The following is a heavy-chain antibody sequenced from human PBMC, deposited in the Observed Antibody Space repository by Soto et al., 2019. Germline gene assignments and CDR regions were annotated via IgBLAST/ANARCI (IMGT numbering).Heavy chain of an antibody. CDR2: IWYDGSNK. Sequence: QVQLVESGGGVVQPGRSLRLSCAASGFTFSSYGMHWVRQAPGKGLEWVAVIWYDGSNKYYADSVKGRFTISRDNSKNTLSLQMNSLRAEDTSVYYCARDTARAMVRIYSAMDVWGQGTTVTVSS. CDR1: GFTFSSYG. CDR3: ARDTARAMVRIYSAMDV. D-gene: IGHD3-10*01. J-gene: IGHJ6*02. V-gene: IGHV3-33*01.